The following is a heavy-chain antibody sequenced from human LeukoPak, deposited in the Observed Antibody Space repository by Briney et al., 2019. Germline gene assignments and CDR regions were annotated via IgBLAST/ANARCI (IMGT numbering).Heavy chain of an antibody. V-gene: IGHV4-4*07. Sequence: SETLSLTCTVSGGSISSYYWSWIRQPAGKGLEWIGRIYSSGSTNYNPSLKSRVTMSGDTSKNQISLKLSSVTAADTAVYYCARGGISASLDYWGQGTLVTVSS. CDR2: IYSSGST. J-gene: IGHJ4*02. D-gene: IGHD3-3*02. CDR1: GGSISSYY. CDR3: ARGGISASLDY.